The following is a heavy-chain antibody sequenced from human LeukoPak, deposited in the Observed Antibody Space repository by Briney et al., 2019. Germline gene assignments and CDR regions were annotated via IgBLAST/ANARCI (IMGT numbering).Heavy chain of an antibody. CDR3: ARHLRSYYDY. CDR2: INHSGGT. V-gene: IGHV4-34*01. CDR1: GGSFSGYY. J-gene: IGHJ4*02. Sequence: PSETLSLTCAVYGGSFSGYYWSWIRQPPGKGLEWIGEINHSGGTNYNPSLKSRVTISVDTSKNQFSLKLSSVTAADTAVYYCARHLRSYYDYWGQGTLVTVSS.